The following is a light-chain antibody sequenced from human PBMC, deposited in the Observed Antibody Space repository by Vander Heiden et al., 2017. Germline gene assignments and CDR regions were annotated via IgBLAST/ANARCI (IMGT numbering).Light chain of an antibody. V-gene: IGKV2-28*01. CDR2: LGS. J-gene: IGKJ3*01. CDR3: MQALQTIFT. CDR1: QSLLHSNGYNY. Sequence: DIVMTQSLLSLPVTPGEPASISCRSSQSLLHSNGYNYLDWYLQKPGQSPQLLIYLGSNRASGVPDRFSGSGSGTDFTLKISRVEAEDVGVYYCMQALQTIFTFGPGTKVDIK.